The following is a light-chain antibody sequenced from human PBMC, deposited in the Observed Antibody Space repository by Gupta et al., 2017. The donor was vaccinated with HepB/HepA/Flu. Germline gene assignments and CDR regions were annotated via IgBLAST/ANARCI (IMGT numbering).Light chain of an antibody. CDR3: CSYAGTYTFNV. CDR1: SSAVGNYNY. CDR2: DVT. V-gene: IGLV2-11*01. J-gene: IGLJ1*01. Sequence: QSALTQPRSVSGSPGQSVTISCTGPSSAVGNYNYVSWYQQHPGKAPKLMIYDVTKRPSGVPDRFSGSKSGNTASLTISGLQAEDEADYYCCSYAGTYTFNVFGSGTKVTVL.